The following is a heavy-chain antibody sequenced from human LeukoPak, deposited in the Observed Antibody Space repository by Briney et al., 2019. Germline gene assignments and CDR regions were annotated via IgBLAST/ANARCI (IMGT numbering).Heavy chain of an antibody. Sequence: QTLSLTCAISGDSVSSNRAAWNWIRQSPSRVLEWLRRTYYRSKWYYDYAVSVKSRITINPDTSKNQFSLQLNSVTPEDTAVYYCARGDCSGGSCYLDYWGQGTLVTVSS. CDR2: TYYRSKWYY. CDR1: GDSVSSNRAA. D-gene: IGHD2-15*01. V-gene: IGHV6-1*01. J-gene: IGHJ4*02. CDR3: ARGDCSGGSCYLDY.